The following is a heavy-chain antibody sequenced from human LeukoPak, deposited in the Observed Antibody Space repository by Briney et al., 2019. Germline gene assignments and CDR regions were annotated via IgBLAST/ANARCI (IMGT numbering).Heavy chain of an antibody. CDR2: IYYSGST. CDR1: GGSISSSSYY. CDR3: ARWGLTYSSDSSGYSGYFDY. Sequence: SETLSLTCTVSGGSISSSSYYWGWIRQPPGKGLEWIGSIYYSGSTYYNPSLKSRVTISVDTSKNQFSLKLSSVTAADTAVYYCARWGLTYSSDSSGYSGYFDYWGQGTLVTVSS. V-gene: IGHV4-39*07. D-gene: IGHD3-22*01. J-gene: IGHJ4*02.